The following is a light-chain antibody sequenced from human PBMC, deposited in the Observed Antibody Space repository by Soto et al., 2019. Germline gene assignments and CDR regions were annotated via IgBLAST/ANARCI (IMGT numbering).Light chain of an antibody. J-gene: IGLJ2*01. Sequence: QSVLTQPPSVSGAPGQRVTISCTGSSSNIGAGYDVHWYQQLPGTAPKLLIYGNSNRPSGVPDRFSGSKSGTSASLAITGLQAEDEADYYCPSYDSSLSGLGVFGGGTQLTVL. CDR3: PSYDSSLSGLGV. V-gene: IGLV1-40*01. CDR2: GNS. CDR1: SSNIGAGYD.